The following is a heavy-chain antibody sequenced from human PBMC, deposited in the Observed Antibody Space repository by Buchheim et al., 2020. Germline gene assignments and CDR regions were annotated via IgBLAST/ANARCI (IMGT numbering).Heavy chain of an antibody. CDR1: GYTFTSYY. CDR3: ARRITIFGVVNYYGRDV. V-gene: IGHV1-46*03. J-gene: IGHJ6*02. D-gene: IGHD3-3*01. Sequence: QVQLVQSGAEVKKPGASVKVSCKASGYTFTSYYMHWVRQAPGQGLEWMGIINPSGGSTSYAQKFQGRVTMTRDTSTRTVYMELSSLRSEDTAVYYCARRITIFGVVNYYGRDVWGQGTT. CDR2: INPSGGST.